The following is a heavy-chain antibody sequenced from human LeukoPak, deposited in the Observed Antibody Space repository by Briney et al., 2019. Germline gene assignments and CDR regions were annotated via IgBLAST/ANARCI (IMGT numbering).Heavy chain of an antibody. Sequence: GGSLRLSCTASGFTLDEYAVSWFRQAPGKGLEWVSYISSSSSTIYYADSVKGRFTISRDNAKNSLYLQMNSLRAEDTAVYYCARGLAVAGPSGGYYGMDVWGQGTTVTVSS. V-gene: IGHV3-11*04. CDR1: GFTLDEYA. CDR2: ISSSSSTI. CDR3: ARGLAVAGPSGGYYGMDV. J-gene: IGHJ6*02. D-gene: IGHD6-19*01.